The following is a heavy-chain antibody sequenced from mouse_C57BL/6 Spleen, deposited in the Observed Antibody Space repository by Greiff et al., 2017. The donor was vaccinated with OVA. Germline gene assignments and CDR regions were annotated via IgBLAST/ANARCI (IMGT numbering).Heavy chain of an antibody. Sequence: EVMLVESGPELVKPGASVKISCKASGYSFTGYYMNWVKQSPEKSLEWIGEINPSTGGTTYNQKFKAKATLTVDKSSSTAYMQLSSLTSEDSAVYFCARSGVLFDYWGQGTTLTVSS. J-gene: IGHJ2*01. CDR2: INPSTGGT. V-gene: IGHV1-42*01. CDR1: GYSFTGYY. D-gene: IGHD3-1*01. CDR3: ARSGVLFDY.